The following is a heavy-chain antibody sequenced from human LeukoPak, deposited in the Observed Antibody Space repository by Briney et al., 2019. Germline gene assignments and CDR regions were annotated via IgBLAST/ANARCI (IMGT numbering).Heavy chain of an antibody. CDR2: TYYRSKWYN. J-gene: IGHJ4*02. V-gene: IGHV6-1*01. CDR1: GDIVSSNSAA. D-gene: IGHD4-17*01. CDR3: ARDRGVDYGDYDY. Sequence: SQTLSLTCAISGDIVSSNSAAWHWIRQSPSRGLEWLVRTYYRSKWYNDYAVSVKSRITINPDTSKNQFSLQLNPVTPEDTAVYYCARDRGVDYGDYDYWGQGTLVTVSS.